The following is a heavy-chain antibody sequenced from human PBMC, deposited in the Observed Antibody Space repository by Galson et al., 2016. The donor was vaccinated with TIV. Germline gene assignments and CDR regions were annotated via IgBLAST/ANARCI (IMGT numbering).Heavy chain of an antibody. D-gene: IGHD3-22*01. CDR1: GLSVSINF. V-gene: IGHV3-66*02. CDR3: ARDRVVDATYYYYYYGMDV. CDR2: ISDDGNT. J-gene: IGHJ6*02. Sequence: SLRLFCAASGLSVSINFMTWVRQAPGKGLEWVSLISDDGNTYYADSVKGRFTISRDNSKNTLYLQMNTLRVEDTAVYFCARDRVVDATYYYYYYGMDVWGQGTAVTVSS.